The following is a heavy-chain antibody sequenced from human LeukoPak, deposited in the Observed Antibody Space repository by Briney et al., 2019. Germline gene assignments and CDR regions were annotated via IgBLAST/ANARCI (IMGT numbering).Heavy chain of an antibody. CDR2: ITASGTNT. V-gene: IGHV3-23*01. Sequence: GGSLRLSCAASGFTFSECPMYWVRQAPGEGLEWVSAITASGTNTYYADSVKGRFTISRDNSMNTLFLQMNSLRPEDTAVYYCAKKKFGESSDYQALDPWGQGTLVTVSS. CDR1: GFTFSECP. D-gene: IGHD3-22*01. J-gene: IGHJ5*02. CDR3: AKKKFGESSDYQALDP.